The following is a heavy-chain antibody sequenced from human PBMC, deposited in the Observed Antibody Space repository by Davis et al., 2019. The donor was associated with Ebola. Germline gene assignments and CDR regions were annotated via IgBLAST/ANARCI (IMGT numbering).Heavy chain of an antibody. CDR3: ARSCGGDCYSMAWDY. D-gene: IGHD2-21*01. Sequence: ASVKVSCKASGYTFTGYYMHWVRQAPGQGLERMGIINPSGGSTSYAQKFQGRVTMTRDTSTSIVYMELSSLRSEDTAVYYCARSCGGDCYSMAWDYWGQGTLVTVSS. CDR1: GYTFTGYY. CDR2: INPSGGST. J-gene: IGHJ4*02. V-gene: IGHV1-46*01.